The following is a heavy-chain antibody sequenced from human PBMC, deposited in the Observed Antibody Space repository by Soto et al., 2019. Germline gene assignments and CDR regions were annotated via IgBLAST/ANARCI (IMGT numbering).Heavy chain of an antibody. CDR3: AFRKGAVSGTGNWFDP. Sequence: SGHTLVNPTETPTLTCSFSGFSLTTDGVAVGWIREPPGKALEGLGLFYWDDDKRYSPSQESRLTITKDTSKNQVILTMTNMDPVDTGIYYCAFRKGAVSGTGNWFDPWGQGTLVTVSS. CDR1: GFSLTTDGVA. D-gene: IGHD1-20*01. V-gene: IGHV2-5*02. J-gene: IGHJ5*02. CDR2: FYWDDDK.